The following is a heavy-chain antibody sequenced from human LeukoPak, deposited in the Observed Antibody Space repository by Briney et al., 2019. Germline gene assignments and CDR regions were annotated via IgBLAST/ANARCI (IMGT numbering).Heavy chain of an antibody. D-gene: IGHD6-13*01. J-gene: IGHJ4*02. CDR1: GGSISSYY. CDR3: ARAQQLGPYYFDY. Sequence: SETLSLTCTVSGGSISSYYWSWIRRPAGKGLEWIGRIYTSGGTNYNPSLKSRVTISVDKSKNQFSLKLSSVTAADTAVYYCARAQQLGPYYFDYWGQGTLVTVSS. CDR2: IYTSGGT. V-gene: IGHV4-4*07.